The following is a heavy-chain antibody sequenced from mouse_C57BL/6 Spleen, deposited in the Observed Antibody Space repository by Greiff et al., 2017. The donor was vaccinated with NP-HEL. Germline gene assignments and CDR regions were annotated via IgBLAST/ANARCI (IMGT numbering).Heavy chain of an antibody. CDR1: GFTFSSYA. J-gene: IGHJ2*01. CDR2: ISSGGDYI. V-gene: IGHV5-9-1*02. CDR3: TRGGTTVASFDY. D-gene: IGHD1-1*01. Sequence: EVKLVESGEGLVKPGGSLKLSCAASGFTFSSYAMSWVRQTPEKRLEWVAYISSGGDYIYYADTVKGRFTISRDNARNTLYLQMSSLKSEDTAMYYCTRGGTTVASFDYWGQGTTLTVSS.